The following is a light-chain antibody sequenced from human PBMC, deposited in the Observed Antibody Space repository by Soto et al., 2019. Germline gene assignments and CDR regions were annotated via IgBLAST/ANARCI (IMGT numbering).Light chain of an antibody. J-gene: IGKJ1*01. Sequence: DIQMTQSPSALSASVGDRVTITCRASQSITKWVAWYQQKPGKAPRLLIYDASTLESGVPSRFSGSGFGTEFALSISSLQPDDFATYYCQQYKVYSKTFGQGTKVDIK. CDR3: QQYKVYSKT. CDR2: DAS. V-gene: IGKV1-5*01. CDR1: QSITKW.